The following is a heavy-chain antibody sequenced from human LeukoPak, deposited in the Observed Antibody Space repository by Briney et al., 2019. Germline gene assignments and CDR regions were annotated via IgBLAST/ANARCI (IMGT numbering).Heavy chain of an antibody. CDR3: ARDQEGFDY. Sequence: ASVKVSCKASGYTFTGYYIHWVRQAPGQGLEWMGMIYPRDGSTSYAQKFQGRVTVTRDTSTSTVHMELSGLRSEDTAVYYCARDQEGFDYWGQGTLVTVSS. CDR1: GYTFTGYY. J-gene: IGHJ4*02. V-gene: IGHV1-46*01. CDR2: IYPRDGST.